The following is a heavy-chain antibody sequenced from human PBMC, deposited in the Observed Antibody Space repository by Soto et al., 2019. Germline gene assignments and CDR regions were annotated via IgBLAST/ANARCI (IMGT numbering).Heavy chain of an antibody. CDR1: GFTFSNAW. V-gene: IGHV3-15*07. D-gene: IGHD6-13*01. J-gene: IGHJ6*02. Sequence: GGSLRLSCAASGFTFSNAWMNWVRQAPGKGLEWVGRIKSKTDGGTTDYAAPVKGRFTISRDDSKNTLYLQMNSLKTEDTAVYYCTSCRYSSSWYVYYYYYGMDVWGQGTTVTVSS. CDR3: TSCRYSSSWYVYYYYYGMDV. CDR2: IKSKTDGGTT.